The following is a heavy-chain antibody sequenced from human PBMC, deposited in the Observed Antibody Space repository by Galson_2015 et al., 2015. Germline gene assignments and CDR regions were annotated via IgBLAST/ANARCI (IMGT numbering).Heavy chain of an antibody. D-gene: IGHD1-1*01. Sequence: SETLSLTCAVYGGSFSGSYWSWIRQPPGKGLEWIAEINHSGRTSYNPSPKSRVTISVDTSKNQFSLNLSSVTAADTAVYYCARGQSTPAFDIWGQGTMVTVSS. J-gene: IGHJ3*02. CDR1: GGSFSGSY. V-gene: IGHV4-34*01. CDR2: INHSGRT. CDR3: ARGQSTPAFDI.